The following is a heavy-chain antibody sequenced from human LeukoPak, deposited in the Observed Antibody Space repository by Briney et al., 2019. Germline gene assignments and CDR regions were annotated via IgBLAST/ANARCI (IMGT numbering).Heavy chain of an antibody. V-gene: IGHV1-18*01. D-gene: IGHD3-9*01. CDR1: GYTFTSYG. Sequence: GASVKVSCKASGYTFTSYGISWVRQAPGQGLEWMGWISAYNGNTNYAQKLQGRVTTTTDTSTSTAYMELRSLRSDDTAVYYCARQREYYDILTGYYRGQYNWFDPWGQGTLVTVSS. CDR3: ARQREYYDILTGYYRGQYNWFDP. J-gene: IGHJ5*02. CDR2: ISAYNGNT.